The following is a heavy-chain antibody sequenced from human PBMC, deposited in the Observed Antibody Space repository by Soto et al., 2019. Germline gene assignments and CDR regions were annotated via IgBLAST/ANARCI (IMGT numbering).Heavy chain of an antibody. V-gene: IGHV3-66*01. CDR2: IYSGGST. CDR1: GFTVSSNY. D-gene: IGHD4-17*01. Sequence: EVQLVESGGGLVQPGGSLRLSCAASGFTVSSNYMSWVRQAPGKGLEWVSVIYSGGSTYYADSVKGRFTISRDNSKNTLYLQMNSLRAEDTAVYYCARGDDYGDYVEDYNYYMGVWGKGTTVTVSS. CDR3: ARGDDYGDYVEDYNYYMGV. J-gene: IGHJ6*03.